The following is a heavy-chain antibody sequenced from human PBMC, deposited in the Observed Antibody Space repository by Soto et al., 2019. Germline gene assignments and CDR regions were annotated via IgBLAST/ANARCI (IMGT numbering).Heavy chain of an antibody. J-gene: IGHJ4*02. CDR3: AVFPYSSSWSFDY. CDR1: GGSISSYY. Sequence: SETLSLTCTVSGGSISSYYWSWIRQPPGKALEYIGYIYYSGSTNYNPSLKSRVTISVDTSKNQFSLKLSSVTAADMAVYYCAVFPYSSSWSFDYWGQGTLVTVSS. V-gene: IGHV4-59*01. CDR2: IYYSGST. D-gene: IGHD6-13*01.